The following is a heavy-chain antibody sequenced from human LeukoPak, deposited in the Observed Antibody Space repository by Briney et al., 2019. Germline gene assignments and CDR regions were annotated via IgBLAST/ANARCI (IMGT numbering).Heavy chain of an antibody. CDR3: ARGGKVAATLYY. J-gene: IGHJ4*02. CDR1: GGSISSGGYS. CDR2: IYHSGST. V-gene: IGHV4-30-2*01. Sequence: SQTLSLTCAVSGGSISSGGYSWSWIRQPPGKGLEWIGYIYHSGSTYYNPSLKSRVTISVDRSKNQFSLKLSSVTAADTAVYYCARGGKVAATLYYWGQGTLVTVSS. D-gene: IGHD2-15*01.